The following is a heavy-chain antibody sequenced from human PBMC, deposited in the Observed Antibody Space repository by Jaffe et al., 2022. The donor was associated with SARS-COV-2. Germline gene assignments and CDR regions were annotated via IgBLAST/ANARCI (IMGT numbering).Heavy chain of an antibody. D-gene: IGHD3-22*01. CDR3: TRDSTSSSGYYYDRGDY. J-gene: IGHJ4*02. Sequence: EVQLVESGGGLVKPGRSLRLSCTASGFTFGDYAMSWFRQAPGKGLEWVGFIRSKAYGGTTEYAASVKGRFTISRDDSKSIAYLQMNSLKTEDTAVYYCTRDSTSSSGYYYDRGDYWGQGTLVTVSS. CDR2: IRSKAYGGTT. CDR1: GFTFGDYA. V-gene: IGHV3-49*05.